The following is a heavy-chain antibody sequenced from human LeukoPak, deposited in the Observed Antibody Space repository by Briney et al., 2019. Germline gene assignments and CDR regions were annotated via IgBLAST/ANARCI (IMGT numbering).Heavy chain of an antibody. CDR3: ARENSGSYYQFDC. Sequence: GGSLRLSCAASGFTFSNYWMHWVRQDPGKGLVWVSFINPDGSTTNYADSVKGRFTISRDNAKNSLYLQMNSLRPEDTAVYYCARENSGSYYQFDCWGQGTLVTVSS. V-gene: IGHV3-74*01. CDR1: GFTFSNYW. J-gene: IGHJ4*02. D-gene: IGHD1-26*01. CDR2: INPDGSTT.